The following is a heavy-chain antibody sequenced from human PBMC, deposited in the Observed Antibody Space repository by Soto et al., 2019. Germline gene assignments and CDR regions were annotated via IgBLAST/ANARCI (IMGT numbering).Heavy chain of an antibody. J-gene: IGHJ4*02. CDR3: ARGRLVQLDREVQFDY. D-gene: IGHD1-1*01. CDR1: GGSISSGGYY. CDR2: IYYSGST. V-gene: IGHV4-31*03. Sequence: QVQLQESGPGLVKPSQTLSLTCTVSGGSISSGGYYWSWIRQHPGKGLEWIGYIYYSGSTYYNPSLKSRVTISVDTSKNQFSLKLGSVTAADTAVYYCARGRLVQLDREVQFDYWGQGTLVTVSS.